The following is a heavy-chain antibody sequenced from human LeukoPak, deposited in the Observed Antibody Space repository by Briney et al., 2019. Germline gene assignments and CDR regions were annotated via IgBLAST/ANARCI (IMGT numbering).Heavy chain of an antibody. Sequence: ASVKVSCKASGGTFSSYAISWVRQAPGQRLEWMGWINTGNGNTKYSQRFEGRVTVTTDTSAAAAYMELSSLRSEDTAVYYCARDRAMADYWGQGILVTVSS. CDR1: GGTFSSYA. V-gene: IGHV1-3*04. D-gene: IGHD5-18*01. J-gene: IGHJ4*02. CDR2: INTGNGNT. CDR3: ARDRAMADY.